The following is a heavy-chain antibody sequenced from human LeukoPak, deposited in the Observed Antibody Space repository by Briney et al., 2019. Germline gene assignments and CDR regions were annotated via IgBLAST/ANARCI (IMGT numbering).Heavy chain of an antibody. V-gene: IGHV1-46*01. J-gene: IGHJ4*02. CDR1: GYTFTHYY. CDR2: INPSRGTT. D-gene: IGHD3-16*01. Sequence: ASVNVSCKASGYTFTHYYVHWVRQAPGQGLEWMGIINPSRGTTRYAQKFQGRVTMIRDTSTTTVYLELSSLRSDDTGVYYCAGGLTSGSDYWGQGTLVTVSS. CDR3: AGGLTSGSDY.